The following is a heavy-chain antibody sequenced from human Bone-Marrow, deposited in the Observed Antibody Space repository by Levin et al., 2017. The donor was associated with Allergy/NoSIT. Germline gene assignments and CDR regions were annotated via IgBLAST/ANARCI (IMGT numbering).Heavy chain of an antibody. CDR2: ISGSRSYI. CDR3: ARPNYGGNSYAFDI. D-gene: IGHD4-23*01. CDR1: GFTFSSYT. V-gene: IGHV3-21*01. J-gene: IGHJ3*02. Sequence: PGGSLRHSCAASGFTFSSYTMNWVRQAPGMGLEWVSSISGSRSYIYYAELVKGRFTISRDNAKNSLYLQMNNLRAEDTAVYYCARPNYGGNSYAFDIWGQGTMVTVSA.